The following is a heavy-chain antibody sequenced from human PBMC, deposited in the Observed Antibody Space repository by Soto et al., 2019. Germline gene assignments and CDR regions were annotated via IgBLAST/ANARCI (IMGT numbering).Heavy chain of an antibody. J-gene: IGHJ4*02. D-gene: IGHD6-13*01. CDR1: GYSFTSYW. CDR3: ARPSGYSSIGGDY. Sequence: GASLTISCKVSGYSFTSYWISWVRPLPGKGLEWMGRIDPSYSYTNYSPSFQGHVTISADKSISTAYLQWGSLKASDTAMYYCARPSGYSSIGGDYWGQGTLVTVSS. CDR2: IDPSYSYT. V-gene: IGHV5-10-1*01.